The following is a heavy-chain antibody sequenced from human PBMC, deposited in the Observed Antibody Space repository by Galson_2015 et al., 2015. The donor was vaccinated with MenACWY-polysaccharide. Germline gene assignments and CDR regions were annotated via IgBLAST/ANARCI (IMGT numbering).Heavy chain of an antibody. CDR1: GYSISSGYY. CDR3: ARVEKYSGSFYILY. D-gene: IGHD1-26*01. J-gene: IGHJ4*02. Sequence: LSLTCAVSGYSISSGYYWGWIRQPPGKGLEWIGSIYHSGSTYYNPSLKSRVTISVDTSKNQFSLKLSSVTAADTAVYYCARVEKYSGSFYILYWGQGTLVTVSS. CDR2: IYHSGST. V-gene: IGHV4-38-2*01.